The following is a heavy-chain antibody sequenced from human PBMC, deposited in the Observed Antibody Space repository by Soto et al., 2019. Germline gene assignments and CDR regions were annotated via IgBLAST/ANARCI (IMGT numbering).Heavy chain of an antibody. V-gene: IGHV4-34*01. CDR3: ARGLPYGSGSYYNETMYNWFDP. J-gene: IGHJ5*02. Sequence: FETLCLTCTVFCGYFSGYYWRWIRQPPRKGLEWIGEINHSGSTNYNPSLKSRVTISVDTSKNQFSLKLSSVTAADTAVYYCARGLPYGSGSYYNETMYNWFDPWGQGTLVTVSS. CDR2: INHSGST. CDR1: CGYFSGYY. D-gene: IGHD3-10*01.